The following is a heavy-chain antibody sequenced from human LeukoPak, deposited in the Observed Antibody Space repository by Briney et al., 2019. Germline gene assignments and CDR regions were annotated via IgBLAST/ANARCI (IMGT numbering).Heavy chain of an antibody. CDR2: IYYSGST. CDR1: GGSISSSSYY. D-gene: IGHD3/OR15-3a*01. CDR3: ARGTGWFDP. V-gene: IGHV4-39*07. J-gene: IGHJ5*02. Sequence: PSETLSLTCTVSGGSISSSSYYWGWIRQPPGKGLEWIGSIYYSGSTYYNPSLKSRVTISVDTSKNQFSLKLSSVTAADTAVYYCARGTGWFDPWGQGTLVTVSP.